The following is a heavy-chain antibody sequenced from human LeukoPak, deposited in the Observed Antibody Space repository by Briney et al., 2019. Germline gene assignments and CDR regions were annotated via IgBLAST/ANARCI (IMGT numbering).Heavy chain of an antibody. V-gene: IGHV3-23*01. J-gene: IGHJ4*02. Sequence: PGGSLRLSCAVSGFTFSSYGMSWVRQAPGKGLEWVSAISGSGGSTYYADSVKGRFTISRDNSKDTLYLQMNSLRAEDTAVYYCAKASWERYFDYWGQGTLVTVSS. CDR2: ISGSGGST. D-gene: IGHD2-2*01. CDR1: GFTFSSYG. CDR3: AKASWERYFDY.